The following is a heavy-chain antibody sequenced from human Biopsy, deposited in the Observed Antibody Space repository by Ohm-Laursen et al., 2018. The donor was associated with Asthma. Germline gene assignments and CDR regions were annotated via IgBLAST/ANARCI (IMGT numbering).Heavy chain of an antibody. V-gene: IGHV4-31*03. CDR3: ARTTYGDDGFDP. Sequence: TLSLTCTVSGGSINIGDYYWSWIRQHPVKGLEWIGYIYYSGSTYYNPSLKSRVSISLDTSENQFSLSLTSVTAADTAVYYCARTTYGDDGFDPWGQGILVTVSS. D-gene: IGHD4-17*01. CDR2: IYYSGST. J-gene: IGHJ5*01. CDR1: GGSINIGDYY.